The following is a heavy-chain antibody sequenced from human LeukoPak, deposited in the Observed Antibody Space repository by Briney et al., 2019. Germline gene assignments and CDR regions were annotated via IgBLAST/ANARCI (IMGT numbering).Heavy chain of an antibody. J-gene: IGHJ4*02. V-gene: IGHV3-30*04. D-gene: IGHD6-6*01. Sequence: GGSLRLSCAASGFTFAGYTMHWVRQAPGKGLEWATLITYDGSTKYYADSVKGRFTISRDNSKNRLYLQMDSLRGEDTAVYYCAKDRPWHGLEYWGQGTLVTVSS. CDR1: GFTFAGYT. CDR3: AKDRPWHGLEY. CDR2: ITYDGSTK.